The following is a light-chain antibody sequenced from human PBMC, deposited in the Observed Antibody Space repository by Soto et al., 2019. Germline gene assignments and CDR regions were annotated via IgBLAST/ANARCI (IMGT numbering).Light chain of an antibody. J-gene: IGKJ4*01. Sequence: DIQMTQSPSTLSASVGDRVTITCRASQSISSWLAWNQQKPGKAPKVLIYDASSLESGVPSRFSGSGSGTEFTLTISSLRPDDSAPDFCQRPFGGGTKVEIK. CDR3: QRP. V-gene: IGKV1-5*01. CDR2: DAS. CDR1: QSISSW.